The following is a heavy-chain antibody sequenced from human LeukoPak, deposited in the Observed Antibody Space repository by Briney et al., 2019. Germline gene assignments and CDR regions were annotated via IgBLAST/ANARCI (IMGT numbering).Heavy chain of an antibody. V-gene: IGHV4-4*07. CDR3: ARDRGYCRGGSCYLDY. J-gene: IGHJ4*02. Sequence: TSETLSLTCTVSGGSISSYYWSWIRQPAGKGLEWIGRIYSSGSTNYNPSLKSRVTMSVDTSKNQFSLKLSSVTAADTAVYYCARDRGYCRGGSCYLDYWAQGTLVTVSS. CDR1: GGSISSYY. CDR2: IYSSGST. D-gene: IGHD2-15*01.